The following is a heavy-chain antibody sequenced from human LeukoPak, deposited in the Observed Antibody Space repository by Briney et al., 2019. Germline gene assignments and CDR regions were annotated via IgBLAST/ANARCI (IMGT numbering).Heavy chain of an antibody. CDR2: INTDGSTT. Sequence: PGGSLRLSCAASGFTLSYSWMHWVRQAPGKGLVWVSHINTDGSTTKYADSVKGRFTISRDNAKNTLYLQMNSLETEDTAVYYCARCRSTSCYGNTFDIWGQGTMVTVSS. CDR3: ARCRSTSCYGNTFDI. V-gene: IGHV3-74*03. J-gene: IGHJ3*02. CDR1: GFTLSYSW. D-gene: IGHD2-2*01.